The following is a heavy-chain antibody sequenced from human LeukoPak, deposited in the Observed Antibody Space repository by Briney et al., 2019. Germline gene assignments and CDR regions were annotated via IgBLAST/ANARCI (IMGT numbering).Heavy chain of an antibody. CDR1: GVSISSSSLY. J-gene: IGHJ6*03. Sequence: PSETLSLTCSVSGVSISSSSLYWGWIRQTPGKGLEWIGTVYYTRATYYNPSLESRVTISVDTSKEQFYLRLSSLTAEDTAVYYCAREWSTTPPYFYYLDVWGKGTSVTVSS. D-gene: IGHD2/OR15-2a*01. CDR3: AREWSTTPPYFYYLDV. V-gene: IGHV4-39*07. CDR2: VYYTRAT.